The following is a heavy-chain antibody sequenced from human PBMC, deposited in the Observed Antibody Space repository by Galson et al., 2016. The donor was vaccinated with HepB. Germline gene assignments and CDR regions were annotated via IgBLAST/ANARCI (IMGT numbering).Heavy chain of an antibody. CDR3: AVQQLARGVDY. Sequence: QSGAEVKKPGESLKISCKGSGYTFTNFWIGWVRHLPGKGLEWMAIIYPEDFDTRYSPSYQGQVTISADRSISTAYLQWRSLKASDTGLYYCAVQQLARGVDYWGQGTLVTVSS. J-gene: IGHJ4*02. D-gene: IGHD6-13*01. V-gene: IGHV5-51*03. CDR2: IYPEDFDT. CDR1: GYTFTNFW.